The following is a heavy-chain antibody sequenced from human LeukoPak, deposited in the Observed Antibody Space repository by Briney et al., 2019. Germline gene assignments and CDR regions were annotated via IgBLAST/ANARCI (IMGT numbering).Heavy chain of an antibody. J-gene: IGHJ2*01. CDR2: ISYDGSNK. CDR3: AKGTYYYGSTESTGSWYFDL. D-gene: IGHD3-10*01. CDR1: GFTFSSYG. V-gene: IGHV3-30*18. Sequence: GRSLRLSCAASGFTFSSYGMHWVRQAPAKGLEWVAVISYDGSNKYYADSVKGRFTISRDNSKNTLYLQMNSLRAEDTAVYYCAKGTYYYGSTESTGSWYFDLWGRGTLVTVSS.